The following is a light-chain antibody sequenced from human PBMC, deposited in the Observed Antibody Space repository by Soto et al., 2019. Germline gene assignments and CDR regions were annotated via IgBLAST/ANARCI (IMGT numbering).Light chain of an antibody. CDR1: QSISTY. J-gene: IGKJ5*01. V-gene: IGKV1-39*01. CDR2: AAS. CDR3: QQSYSTPPVT. Sequence: DIQMTQSPSSLSASVGVRVTITCRASQSISTYLNWYQQKPGKAPNLLIYAASSLQSGVPSRFSGSGSGTDFTLTISSLQPEDFATYYCQQSYSTPPVTFGQGTRLEIK.